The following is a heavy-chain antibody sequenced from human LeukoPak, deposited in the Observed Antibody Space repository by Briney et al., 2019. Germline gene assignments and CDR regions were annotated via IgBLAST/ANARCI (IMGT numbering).Heavy chain of an antibody. V-gene: IGHV4-39*01. J-gene: IGHJ4*02. Sequence: KPSETLSLTCSVSGGSISRSGYYWNWIRQPPGEGLEWIGSISYGGHTYYNPSLRSRVTISVDTSKNQFSLKVNSVTAADTAVYYCAGRGAATTSPGHYWDQGTLVTVSS. CDR3: AGRGAATTSPGHY. CDR2: ISYGGHT. D-gene: IGHD1-26*01. CDR1: GGSISRSGYY.